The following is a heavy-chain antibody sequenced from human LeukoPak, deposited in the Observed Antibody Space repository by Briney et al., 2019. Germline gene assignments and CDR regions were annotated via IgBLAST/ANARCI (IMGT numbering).Heavy chain of an antibody. V-gene: IGHV4-30-4*01. D-gene: IGHD3-22*01. CDR3: ARPYYYDSRIDP. CDR2: MYYSGST. Sequence: SQTLSLTCTVSGGTISSGDYYWSWIRQPPGKGLEWIAYMYYSGSTYYNPSLKSRVTMSADTSKNQLSLKLSSVTAADTAVYYCARPYYYDSRIDPWGQGILVTVSS. J-gene: IGHJ5*02. CDR1: GGTISSGDYY.